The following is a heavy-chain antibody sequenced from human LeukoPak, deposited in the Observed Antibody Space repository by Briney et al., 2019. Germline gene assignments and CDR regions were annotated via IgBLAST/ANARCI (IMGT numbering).Heavy chain of an antibody. CDR3: ARVGGTYYYDSSGYWDEA. V-gene: IGHV1-2*02. CDR1: GYTFTGYY. J-gene: IGHJ5*02. D-gene: IGHD3-22*01. Sequence: ASVKVSCKASGYTFTGYYMHWVRQAPGQGLEWMGWINPNSGDTNYAQKFQGRVTMTRDTSISTAYMELSRLRSDDTAVYYCARVGGTYYYDSSGYWDEAWGQGTLVTVSS. CDR2: INPNSGDT.